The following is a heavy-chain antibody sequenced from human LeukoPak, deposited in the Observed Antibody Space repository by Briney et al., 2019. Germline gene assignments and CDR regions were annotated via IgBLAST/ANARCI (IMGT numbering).Heavy chain of an antibody. D-gene: IGHD2-2*01. CDR3: ARGSVQYQLLTFYYGMDV. CDR1: GGSISSGGYY. V-gene: IGHV4-31*03. Sequence: PSETLSLTCTVSGGSISSGGYYWSWIRQHPGKGLEWIGYIYYSGSTYYNPSLKSRVTISVDTSKNQFSLKLSSVTAADTAVYYCARGSVQYQLLTFYYGMDVWGQGTTVTVSS. CDR2: IYYSGST. J-gene: IGHJ6*02.